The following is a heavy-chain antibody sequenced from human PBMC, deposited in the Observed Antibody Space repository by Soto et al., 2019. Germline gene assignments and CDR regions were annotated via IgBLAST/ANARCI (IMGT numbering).Heavy chain of an antibody. Sequence: SETLSLTCTVSGGSISSYYWIWIRQPPGKGLEWIGYIYYSGRKNHKTHLKTRVNISVDTSKNQFSMKLSSVTVADTAVYYCARALKVTRLFDYWGQGTLVTVSS. J-gene: IGHJ4*02. V-gene: IGHV4-59*01. CDR2: IYYSGRK. CDR1: GGSISSYY. D-gene: IGHD2-21*02. CDR3: ARALKVTRLFDY.